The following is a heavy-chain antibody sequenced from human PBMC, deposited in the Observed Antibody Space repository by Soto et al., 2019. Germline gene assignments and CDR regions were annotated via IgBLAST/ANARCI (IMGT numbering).Heavy chain of an antibody. CDR2: ISSSSSYI. J-gene: IGHJ4*02. CDR3: ARDLTTGTSYFDY. V-gene: IGHV3-21*01. D-gene: IGHD1-1*01. CDR1: GFTFSSYS. Sequence: EVQLVESGGGLVKPGGSLRLSCAASGFTFSSYSMNWVRQAPGKGLEWVSSISSSSSYIYYADSVKGRFTISRDNAKNSLYLQMHSLRSEDTAVYDWARDLTTGTSYFDYWCQGTLVTVSS.